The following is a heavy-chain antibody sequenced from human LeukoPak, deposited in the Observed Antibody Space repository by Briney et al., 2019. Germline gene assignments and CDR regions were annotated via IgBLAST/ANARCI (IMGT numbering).Heavy chain of an antibody. CDR3: ARQGGTSWAPYYFDW. V-gene: IGHV4-4*07. CDR1: ARFLNLNY. J-gene: IGHJ4*01. CDR2: MHTTESA. D-gene: IGHD2-15*01. Sequence: PSETLSLTCTVSARFLNLNYWSWIRQPAGKGLEWVGLMHTTESANYNPSLLSRVTMSLDTSKNQFSLKMTSVTAADTAVYYCARQGGTSWAPYYFDWWGQGILVTVSA.